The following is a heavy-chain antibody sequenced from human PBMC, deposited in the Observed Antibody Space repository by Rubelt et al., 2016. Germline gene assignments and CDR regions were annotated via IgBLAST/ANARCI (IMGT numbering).Heavy chain of an antibody. Sequence: QVQLQQWGAGLLKPSETLSLTCAVYGGSFSGYYWSWIRQPPGKGLEWIGEINHSGSTNYNTSLKSRVTIAVATSKNQFALKRRSVTAADTAVYYCARGRRGSSSWLGRDYYGMDVWGQGTTVTVSS. D-gene: IGHD6-13*01. CDR1: GGSFSGYY. J-gene: IGHJ6*02. CDR3: ARGRRGSSSWLGRDYYGMDV. CDR2: INHSGST. V-gene: IGHV4-34*01.